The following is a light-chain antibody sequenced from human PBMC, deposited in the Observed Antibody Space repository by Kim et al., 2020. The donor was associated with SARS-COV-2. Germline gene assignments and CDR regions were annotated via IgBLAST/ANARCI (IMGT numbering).Light chain of an antibody. CDR3: AAWDDSLSGWV. V-gene: IGLV1-47*01. CDR1: SSNIGSNY. J-gene: IGLJ3*02. CDR2: RNS. Sequence: GQRVTISCSGRSSNIGSNYVYWYQQRPGTAPKLLIYRNSQRPSGVADRFAGSKSGTSASLAISGLRSEDEADYYCAAWDDSLSGWVFGGGTQLTVL.